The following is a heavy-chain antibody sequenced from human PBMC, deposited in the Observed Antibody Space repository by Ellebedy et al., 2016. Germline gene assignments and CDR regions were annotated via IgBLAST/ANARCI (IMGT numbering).Heavy chain of an antibody. V-gene: IGHV4-59*10. CDR1: GGSFSGYY. J-gene: IGHJ4*02. CDR2: IYTSGST. D-gene: IGHD4-23*01. CDR3: ARGYGGNLVFDY. Sequence: SETLSLTXAVYGGSFSGYYWSWIRQPAGKGLEWIGRIYTSGSTNYNPSLKSRVTMSVDTSKNQFSLKLSSVTAADTAVYYCARGYGGNLVFDYWGQGTLVTVSS.